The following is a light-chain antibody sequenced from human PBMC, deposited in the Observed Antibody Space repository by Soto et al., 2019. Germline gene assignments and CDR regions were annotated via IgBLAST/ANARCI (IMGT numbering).Light chain of an antibody. Sequence: QSVLTQPTSASGTAGQRVTIFCSGSSSNIAGNSVNWYQQLPGTAPKLLIYTNNQRPSGVPERFSGSKSGSSASLAISGLQSEDEAEYYCVTWDDSLNGVDFGGGTKLTVL. J-gene: IGLJ2*01. CDR2: TNN. CDR3: VTWDDSLNGVD. CDR1: SSNIAGNS. V-gene: IGLV1-44*01.